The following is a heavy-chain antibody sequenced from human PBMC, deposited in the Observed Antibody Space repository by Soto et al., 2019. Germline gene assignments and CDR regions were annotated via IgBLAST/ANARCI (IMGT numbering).Heavy chain of an antibody. CDR1: GGSTSSYY. V-gene: IGHV4-59*12. Sequence: PSETLSLTCTVSGGSTSSYYWSWIRQPPGKGLEWIGEIYHSGSTNYNPSLKSRVTISVDKSKNQFSLKLSSVTAADTAVYYCAAGIAAAGSREGDYWGQGTLVTVSS. CDR2: IYHSGST. J-gene: IGHJ4*02. D-gene: IGHD6-13*01. CDR3: AAGIAAAGSREGDY.